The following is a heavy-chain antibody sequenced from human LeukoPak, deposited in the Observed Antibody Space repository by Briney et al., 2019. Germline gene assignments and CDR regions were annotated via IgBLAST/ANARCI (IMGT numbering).Heavy chain of an antibody. CDR2: IYYSGST. CDR3: ARGASGSLVDRFDP. V-gene: IGHV4-39*07. D-gene: IGHD1-26*01. CDR1: GGSISSSSYY. Sequence: SETLSLTCTVSGGSISSSSYYCGWIRQPPGKGLEWIGSIYYSGSTYYNPSLKSRVTISVDTSKKQFSLNLTSVTAADTAVYYCARGASGSLVDRFDPWGQGTLVTVSS. J-gene: IGHJ5*02.